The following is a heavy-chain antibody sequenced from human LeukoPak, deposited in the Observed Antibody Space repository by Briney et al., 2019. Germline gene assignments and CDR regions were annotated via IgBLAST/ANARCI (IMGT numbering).Heavy chain of an antibody. J-gene: IGHJ6*03. CDR2: IYTSGST. Sequence: PSETPSLTCTVSGGSISSGSYYWSWIRQPAGKGLEWIGRIYTSGSTNYNPSLKSRVTISVDTSKNQFSLKLSSVTAADTAVYYCASSGSYYRLTAYYYMDVWGKGTTVTVSS. D-gene: IGHD1-26*01. CDR1: GGSISSGSYY. V-gene: IGHV4-61*02. CDR3: ASSGSYYRLTAYYYMDV.